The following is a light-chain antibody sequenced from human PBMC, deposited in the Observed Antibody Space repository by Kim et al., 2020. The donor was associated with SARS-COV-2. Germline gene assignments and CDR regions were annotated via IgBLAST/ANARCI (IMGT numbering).Light chain of an antibody. V-gene: IGLV1-40*01. CDR1: SSNIEAYYD. J-gene: IGLJ1*01. CDR3: QSYDNSLSGYV. Sequence: QRGTVPSAGSSSNIEAYYDVHGYQQVPGTAPTLVIYGKSNRPSGVPDRFSGSKSGTSASLAITGLQAEDEADYYCQSYDNSLSGYVFGTGTKVTVL. CDR2: GKS.